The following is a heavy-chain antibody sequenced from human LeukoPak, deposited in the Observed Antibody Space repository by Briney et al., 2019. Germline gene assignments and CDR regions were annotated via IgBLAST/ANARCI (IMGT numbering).Heavy chain of an antibody. V-gene: IGHV5-51*01. CDR1: GYRFTSYW. D-gene: IGHD2-2*01. Sequence: GESLKISFKGSGYRFTSYWIGWVRQMPGKGLEWMGIINPGDSDTRYSPSFQGQVTISADKSISTAYLQWSSLKASDTAMYYCARHPDCTRTSCYVDYYGMDVWGQGTTVTVSS. CDR2: INPGDSDT. J-gene: IGHJ6*02. CDR3: ARHPDCTRTSCYVDYYGMDV.